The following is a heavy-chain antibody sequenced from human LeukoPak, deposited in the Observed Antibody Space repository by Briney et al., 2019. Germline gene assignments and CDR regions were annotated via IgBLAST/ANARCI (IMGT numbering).Heavy chain of an antibody. J-gene: IGHJ4*02. V-gene: IGHV3-53*01. D-gene: IGHD3-10*01. CDR2: IYSGGKT. CDR3: ARIKREDGDVGN. Sequence: PGGSLRLPCAASGFTVSSNHMNWVRQAPGKGLEWVSVIYSGGKTFYADSVKGRFTISRDDSKNTLYLLMNSLRAEDTAVYYCARIKREDGDVGNWGQGTLVTVSS. CDR1: GFTVSSNH.